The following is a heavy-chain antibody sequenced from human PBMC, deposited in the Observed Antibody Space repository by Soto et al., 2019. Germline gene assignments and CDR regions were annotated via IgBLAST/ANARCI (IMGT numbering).Heavy chain of an antibody. D-gene: IGHD2-21*02. CDR1: GGTFSSYD. J-gene: IGHJ4*02. CDR2: IIPNFGSA. Sequence: SVKVSCKASGGTFSSYDMSWVRQAPGQGLEWMGGIIPNFGSANYAQKFQGRVTITGDKSTSTAYMELSRLRSEDTAVYYCAREILFCDGDCYNDYWGQGTLVTVSS. V-gene: IGHV1-69*06. CDR3: AREILFCDGDCYNDY.